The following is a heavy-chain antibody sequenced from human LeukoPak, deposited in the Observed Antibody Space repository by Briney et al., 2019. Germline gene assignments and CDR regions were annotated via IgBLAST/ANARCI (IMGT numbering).Heavy chain of an antibody. Sequence: GGSLRLSCVVSGFTFKTYSMNWVRQAPGKGLEWVSSISSGGTYVDYADSVKGRFTISRDNAKNSLYLQMNSLRAEDTAVYYCAKDLNTAMVYDYWGQGTLVTVSS. D-gene: IGHD5-18*01. CDR1: GFTFKTYS. CDR2: ISSGGTYV. V-gene: IGHV3-21*01. J-gene: IGHJ4*02. CDR3: AKDLNTAMVYDY.